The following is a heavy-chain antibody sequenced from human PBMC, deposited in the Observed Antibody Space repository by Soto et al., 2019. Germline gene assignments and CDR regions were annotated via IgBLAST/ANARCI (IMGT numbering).Heavy chain of an antibody. Sequence: ASVKVSCQASGYTCTSYAMHWVLQAPGQRLEWMGWINAGNGNTKYSQKFQGRVTITRDTSASTAYMELSSLRSEDTAVYYCARDKGTATFDYWGQGTLLSVSS. V-gene: IGHV1-3*01. D-gene: IGHD6-13*01. J-gene: IGHJ4*02. CDR1: GYTCTSYA. CDR3: ARDKGTATFDY. CDR2: INAGNGNT.